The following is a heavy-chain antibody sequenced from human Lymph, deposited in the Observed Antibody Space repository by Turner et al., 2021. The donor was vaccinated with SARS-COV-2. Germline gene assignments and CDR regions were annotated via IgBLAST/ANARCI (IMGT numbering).Heavy chain of an antibody. CDR3: AKDPGYCSGGSCYSRTYFDF. Sequence: GGSAVGVVQPWGPLRLPCAASECTSDDYAMHWVRQAPGKGLEWVSLISGDGGGTYYADSVKGRFTISRDNSKNSLSLQMNSLRAEDTALYYCAKDPGYCSGGSCYSRTYFDFWGQGTLVTVSA. CDR1: ECTSDDYA. CDR2: ISGDGGGT. V-gene: IGHV3-43*02. D-gene: IGHD2-15*01. J-gene: IGHJ4*02.